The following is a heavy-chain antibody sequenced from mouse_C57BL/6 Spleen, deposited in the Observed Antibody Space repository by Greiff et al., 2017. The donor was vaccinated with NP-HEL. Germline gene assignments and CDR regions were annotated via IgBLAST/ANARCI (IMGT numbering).Heavy chain of an antibody. J-gene: IGHJ1*03. Sequence: EVQGVESGGGLVQPGGSLKLSCAASGFTFSDYGMAWVRQAPRKGPEWVAFISNLAYSIYYADTVTGRFTISRENAKNTLYLEMSSLRSEDTAMYYCARRGYYGSSRGYFDVWGTGTTVTVSS. CDR3: ARRGYYGSSRGYFDV. D-gene: IGHD1-1*01. CDR2: ISNLAYSI. CDR1: GFTFSDYG. V-gene: IGHV5-15*01.